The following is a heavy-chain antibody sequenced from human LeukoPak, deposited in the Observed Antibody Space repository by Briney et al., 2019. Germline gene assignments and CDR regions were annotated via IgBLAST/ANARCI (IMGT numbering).Heavy chain of an antibody. CDR2: INPSGGST. D-gene: IGHD1-26*01. CDR3: ARAEGGSYLPS. V-gene: IGHV1-46*01. J-gene: IGHJ5*02. Sequence: ASVKVSCRASGYTFTSYYMHWVRQAPGQGLEWMGIINPSGGSTSYAQEFQGRVTMTRDTSTSTVYMELSSLRSEDTAVYYCARAEGGSYLPSWGQGTLVTVSS. CDR1: GYTFTSYY.